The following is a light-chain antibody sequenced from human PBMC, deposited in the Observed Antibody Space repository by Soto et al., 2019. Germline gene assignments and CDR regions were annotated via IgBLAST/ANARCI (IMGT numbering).Light chain of an antibody. CDR2: AAS. Sequence: DIQMTQSPSAMSASVGDRVTITCRANQGISNPLAWFQQRPGEVPKRLTYAASSLQSGVPSRFSGSGSGTEFTLTISNLQPEDFATYYCLQFNSYPYTFGQGTKVDIK. J-gene: IGKJ2*01. CDR3: LQFNSYPYT. CDR1: QGISNP. V-gene: IGKV1-17*03.